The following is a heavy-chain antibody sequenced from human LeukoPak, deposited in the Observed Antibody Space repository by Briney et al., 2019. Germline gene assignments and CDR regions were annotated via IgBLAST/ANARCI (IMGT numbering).Heavy chain of an antibody. Sequence: SETLSLTCAVYGGSFSGYYWSWIRQPPGKGLEWIGEINHSGSTNYNPSLKSRVTISVDTSKNQFSLKLSSVTAPDTAVYYCARVRSYYGSGSYYKPHHFDYWRQGTLLTVSS. CDR3: ARVRSYYGSGSYYKPHHFDY. J-gene: IGHJ4*02. V-gene: IGHV4-34*01. CDR1: GGSFSGYY. CDR2: INHSGST. D-gene: IGHD3-10*01.